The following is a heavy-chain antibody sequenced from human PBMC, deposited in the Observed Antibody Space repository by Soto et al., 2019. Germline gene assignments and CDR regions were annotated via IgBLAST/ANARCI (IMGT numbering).Heavy chain of an antibody. CDR2: IYYSGST. CDR1: GGSISSSSYY. D-gene: IGHD6-6*01. V-gene: IGHV4-39*01. J-gene: IGHJ3*02. Sequence: QLQLQESGPGLVKPSETLSLTCTVSGGSISSSSYYWGWIRQPPGKGLEWIGSIYYSGSTYYNPSLKSRVTISVDTSENQFSLKLSSVTAADTAVYYCARHVASIAARRVAFDIWGQGTMVTVSS. CDR3: ARHVASIAARRVAFDI.